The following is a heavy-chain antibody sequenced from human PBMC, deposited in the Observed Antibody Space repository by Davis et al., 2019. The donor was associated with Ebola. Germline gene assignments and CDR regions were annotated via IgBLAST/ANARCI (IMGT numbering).Heavy chain of an antibody. D-gene: IGHD1-1*01. CDR1: GFTFSDFW. CDR2: IKQDGSDK. Sequence: PGGSLRLSCAASGFTFSDFWMAWVRQAPGKGLEWVANIKQDGSDKNYVDSVRGRFTISRDNAKSSLYLQMDTLRAEDTAVYHCARDWHGILHYWGPGSLVTVS. CDR3: ARDWHGILHY. V-gene: IGHV3-7*01. J-gene: IGHJ4*02.